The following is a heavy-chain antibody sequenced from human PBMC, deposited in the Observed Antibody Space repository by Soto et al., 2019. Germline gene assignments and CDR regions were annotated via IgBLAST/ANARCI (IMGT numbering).Heavy chain of an antibody. D-gene: IGHD6-13*01. Sequence: QAPGKGLEWVSYISSSSSTIYYADSVEGRFTISRDNAKNSLYLQMNSLRAEDTAVYYCARHPERIAEIGWFDPWGQGTLVTVSS. CDR2: ISSSSSTI. J-gene: IGHJ5*02. CDR3: ARHPERIAEIGWFDP. V-gene: IGHV3-48*01.